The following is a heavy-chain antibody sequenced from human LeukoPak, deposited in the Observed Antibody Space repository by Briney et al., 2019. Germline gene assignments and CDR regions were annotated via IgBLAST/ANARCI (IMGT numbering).Heavy chain of an antibody. CDR1: GDSVSSNSAA. J-gene: IGHJ6*03. CDR2: TYYRSKWYN. CDR3: ARGAAGTKDEWGRIVYYYYYYMDV. V-gene: IGHV6-1*01. D-gene: IGHD6-13*01. Sequence: SQTLSLTCAISGDSVSSNSAAWNWIRQSPSRGLEWLGRTYYRSKWYNDYAVSVKSRITINPDTSKNQFSLQLNSVTPEDTAVYYCARGAAGTKDEWGRIVYYYYYYMDVWGKGTTVTVSS.